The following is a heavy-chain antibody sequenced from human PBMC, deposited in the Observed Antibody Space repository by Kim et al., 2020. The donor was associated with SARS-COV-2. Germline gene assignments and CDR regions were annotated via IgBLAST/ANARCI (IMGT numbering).Heavy chain of an antibody. CDR3: ARVEIAAAGTGWFDP. J-gene: IGHJ5*02. Sequence: PSFQGHVTISADKSISTAYLQWSSLKASDTAMYYCARVEIAAAGTGWFDPWGQGTLVTVSS. D-gene: IGHD6-13*01. V-gene: IGHV5-10-1*01.